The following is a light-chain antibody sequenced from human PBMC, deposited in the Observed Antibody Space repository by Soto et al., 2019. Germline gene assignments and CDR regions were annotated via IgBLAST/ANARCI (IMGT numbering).Light chain of an antibody. Sequence: EILLTQSPGTLSLSPGARATLSCRASQSVSSSYLAWHQQTPRQAPRLLIYGASRRATGIPDRFTGSGSGTDFTLTISRLAPEDFAVFYCHQYGSSPQTFGQGTKVDIK. J-gene: IGKJ1*01. V-gene: IGKV3-20*01. CDR2: GAS. CDR1: QSVSSSY. CDR3: HQYGSSPQT.